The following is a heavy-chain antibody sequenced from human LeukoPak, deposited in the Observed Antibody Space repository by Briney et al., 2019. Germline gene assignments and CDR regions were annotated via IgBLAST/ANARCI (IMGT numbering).Heavy chain of an antibody. V-gene: IGHV1-18*01. Sequence: ASVTVSCRDSGYTFTSYGISWVGQAPGQGLEWMGWISAYNGNTNYEQKLQGRVTMTTDTSTSTAYMELRSLRSDATAVYYCAGGGERCELLHFDYWGQGTLVTVSS. CDR2: ISAYNGNT. CDR1: GYTFTSYG. J-gene: IGHJ4*02. D-gene: IGHD1-26*01. CDR3: AGGGERCELLHFDY.